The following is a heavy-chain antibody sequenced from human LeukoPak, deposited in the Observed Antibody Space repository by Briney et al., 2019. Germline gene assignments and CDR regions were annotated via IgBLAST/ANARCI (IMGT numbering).Heavy chain of an antibody. J-gene: IGHJ4*02. V-gene: IGHV3-74*01. CDR3: ARVGCSSTSFYRVYYFDY. CDR1: GFTLSSYW. CDR2: INSDGSST. D-gene: IGHD2-2*01. Sequence: GGSLRLSRAASGFTLSSYWMHWVRQAPGKGLVWVSRINSDGSSTSYADSVKGRFTISRDNAKNTLYLQMNSLRAEDTAVYYCARVGCSSTSFYRVYYFDYWGQGTLVTVSS.